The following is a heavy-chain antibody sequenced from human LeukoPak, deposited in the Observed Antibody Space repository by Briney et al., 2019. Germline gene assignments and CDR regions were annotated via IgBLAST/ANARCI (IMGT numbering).Heavy chain of an antibody. CDR2: IKQDGSEK. V-gene: IGHV3-7*01. Sequence: GGSLRLSCEASGLTFNKYWMTWVRQAPGKGLEWVANIKQDGSEKNYVDSVKGRFTISRDNAKNSLSLRMNSLSAEDTTVYYCATGYSSGWYFYFQHWGQGSLVSVSS. CDR3: ATGYSSGWYFYFQH. J-gene: IGHJ1*01. CDR1: GLTFNKYW. D-gene: IGHD6-19*01.